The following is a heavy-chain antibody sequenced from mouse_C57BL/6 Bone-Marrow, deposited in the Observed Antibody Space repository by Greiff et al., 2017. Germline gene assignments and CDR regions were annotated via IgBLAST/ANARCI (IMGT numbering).Heavy chain of an antibody. D-gene: IGHD2-4*01. Sequence: VQLQQSGGDLVRPGGSLKLSCAASGFTFSSYGMSWVRQTPDKRLEWVATISSGGSYTYYPDSVKGRFTISRDNAKNTLYLQMSSLKSEDTAMYYCARRDDYDGAMDYWGQGTSVTVSS. J-gene: IGHJ4*01. CDR2: ISSGGSYT. V-gene: IGHV5-6*01. CDR1: GFTFSSYG. CDR3: ARRDDYDGAMDY.